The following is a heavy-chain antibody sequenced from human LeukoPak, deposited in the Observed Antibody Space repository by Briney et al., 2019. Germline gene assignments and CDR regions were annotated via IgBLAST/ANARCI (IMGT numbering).Heavy chain of an antibody. CDR3: ARVSSIAAAGTSFDY. V-gene: IGHV4-59*01. D-gene: IGHD6-13*01. J-gene: IGHJ4*02. Sequence: SETLSLTCTVSGGSISSYYWSWIRQPPGKGLEWIGYIYYSGSTNYNPSLKSRVTISVDTSKNQFSLKLSSVTAADTAVYYCARVSSIAAAGTSFDYWGQGILVTVST. CDR1: GGSISSYY. CDR2: IYYSGST.